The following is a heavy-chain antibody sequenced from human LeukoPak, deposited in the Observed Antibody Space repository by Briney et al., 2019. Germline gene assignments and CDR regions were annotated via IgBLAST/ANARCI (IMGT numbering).Heavy chain of an antibody. D-gene: IGHD3-10*01. Sequence: AASVKVSCKASGYAFSSHPVSWVRQAPGQGLERMGWISAYSGNTSYAQRFQGRVTMSTEASTNTAYMELTSLRSDDTAIYFCARGSSSQYFRFWGQGTLVTVSS. CDR1: GYAFSSHP. CDR3: ARGSSSQYFRF. V-gene: IGHV1-18*01. J-gene: IGHJ1*01. CDR2: ISAYSGNT.